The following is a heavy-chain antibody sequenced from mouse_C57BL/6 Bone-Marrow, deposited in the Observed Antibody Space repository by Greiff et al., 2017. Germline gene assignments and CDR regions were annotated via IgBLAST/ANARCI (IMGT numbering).Heavy chain of an antibody. CDR2: INPNNGGT. Sequence: VQLQQSGPELVKPGASVKISCKASGYTFTDYYMNWVKQSHGKSLEWIGDINPNNGGTSYNQKFKGKATLTVDKSSSTAYMELRSLTSEDSAVYYCARSWFITTVVATRDYAMDYWGQGTSVTVSS. V-gene: IGHV1-26*01. CDR3: ARSWFITTVVATRDYAMDY. J-gene: IGHJ4*01. D-gene: IGHD1-1*01. CDR1: GYTFTDYY.